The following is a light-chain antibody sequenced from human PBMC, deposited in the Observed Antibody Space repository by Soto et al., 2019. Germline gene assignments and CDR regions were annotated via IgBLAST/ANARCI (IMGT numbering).Light chain of an antibody. Sequence: EMVMTQSPATLSVSLGERATLSCRASQSVRTKLVWYQQKPGQAPRLLIYGASTRATGIPARFSGSGYGTEFILTISKLQCEDFAVYYCQQHDQGWTFGQGTKVEIK. CDR1: QSVRTK. CDR3: QQHDQGWT. J-gene: IGKJ1*01. CDR2: GAS. V-gene: IGKV3-15*01.